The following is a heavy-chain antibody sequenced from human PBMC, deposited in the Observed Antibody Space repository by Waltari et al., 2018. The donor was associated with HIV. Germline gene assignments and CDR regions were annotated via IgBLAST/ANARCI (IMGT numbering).Heavy chain of an antibody. CDR1: GFPFISPW. CDR3: ASGYSSSWRSDYYYYGMDV. J-gene: IGHJ6*02. D-gene: IGHD6-13*01. CDR2: INSDGSST. Sequence: EVQLVESGGGLVQPGGSLRLSFAHSGFPFISPWSHCVRQAPGKGLVWVSRINSDGSSTSYADSVKGRFTISRDNAKNTLYLQMNSLRAEDTAVYYCASGYSSSWRSDYYYYGMDVWGQGTTVTVSS. V-gene: IGHV3-74*01.